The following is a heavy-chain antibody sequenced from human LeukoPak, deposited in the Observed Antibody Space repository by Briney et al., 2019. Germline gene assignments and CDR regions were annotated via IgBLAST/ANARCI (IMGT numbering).Heavy chain of an antibody. J-gene: IGHJ5*02. CDR2: IYHSGSV. D-gene: IGHD2-2*01. V-gene: IGHV4-38-2*02. CDR3: ARVKDIVVVPAGRFDP. CDR1: GYSIGSGYY. Sequence: SETLSLTCTVSGYSIGSGYYWGWIRQPPGKGLEWIGSIYHSGSVYYNPSLKSRVTISVDTSKNQFSLKLSSVTAADTAVYYCARVKDIVVVPAGRFDPWGQGTLVTVSS.